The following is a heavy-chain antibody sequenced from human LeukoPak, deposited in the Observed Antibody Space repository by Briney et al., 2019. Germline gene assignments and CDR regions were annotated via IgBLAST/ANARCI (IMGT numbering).Heavy chain of an antibody. D-gene: IGHD2-21*02. Sequence: SVKVSCKASGGTFSSYAISWVRQAPGQGLEWMGGIIPIFGTANYAQKFQGRVTITADESTSTAYMELSSLRSEDTAVYYCARVKDDRGGDCYSMFDYWGQGTLVTVSS. CDR3: ARVKDDRGGDCYSMFDY. V-gene: IGHV1-69*13. CDR2: IIPIFGTA. CDR1: GGTFSSYA. J-gene: IGHJ4*02.